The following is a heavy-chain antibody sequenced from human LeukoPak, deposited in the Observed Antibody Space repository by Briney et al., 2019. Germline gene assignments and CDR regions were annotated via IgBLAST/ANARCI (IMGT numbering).Heavy chain of an antibody. CDR3: ARLGWGGAWNHYLYYYMDV. J-gene: IGHJ6*03. D-gene: IGHD3-10*01. V-gene: IGHV3-7*01. CDR1: GFTFTSYW. CDR2: IKQDGSEK. Sequence: GGSLRLSCAASGFTFTSYWMSWVRQAPGKGLEWVANIKQDGSEKYYVDSVKGRFTISRDNAKNSLYLQMNSLGAEDTAVYYCARLGWGGAWNHYLYYYMDVWGKGTAVTVSS.